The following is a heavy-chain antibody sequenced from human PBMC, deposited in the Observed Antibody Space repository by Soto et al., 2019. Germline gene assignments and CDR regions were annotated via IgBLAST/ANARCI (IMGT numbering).Heavy chain of an antibody. Sequence: GASVKVSCKASGYTFTSYAMNWVRQAPGQGLEWMGWIIPIFGTANYAQKFQGRVTMTRDTSTSTVYMELSSLRSEDTAVYYCAREGFPPYFDYWGQGTLVTVSS. D-gene: IGHD3-10*01. V-gene: IGHV1-69*05. CDR3: AREGFPPYFDY. CDR1: GYTFTSYA. CDR2: IIPIFGTA. J-gene: IGHJ4*02.